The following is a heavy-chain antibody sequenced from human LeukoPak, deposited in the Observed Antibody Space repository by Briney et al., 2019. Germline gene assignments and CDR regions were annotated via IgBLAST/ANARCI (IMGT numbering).Heavy chain of an antibody. CDR2: ISSSSNII. CDR1: GFTFSSYS. Sequence: GGSLRLSCAASGFTFSSYSMNWVRQAPGKGLEWVSSISSSSNIIYYADSVKGRFTISRDNAKNSLYLQMNSLRAEDTAVYYCARGGSYYGSGSYYNPFDYWGQGTLVTVSS. J-gene: IGHJ4*02. D-gene: IGHD3-10*01. CDR3: ARGGSYYGSGSYYNPFDY. V-gene: IGHV3-21*01.